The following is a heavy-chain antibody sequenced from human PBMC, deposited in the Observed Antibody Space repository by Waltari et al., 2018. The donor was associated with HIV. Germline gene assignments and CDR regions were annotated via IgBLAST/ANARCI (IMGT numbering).Heavy chain of an antibody. D-gene: IGHD2-15*01. CDR2: IRYDGNTK. CDR3: AKELRSGYSYYYYGMDV. V-gene: IGHV3-30*02. J-gene: IGHJ6*02. Sequence: QGQLVESGGGVVQPGGSLRLSCAAFGFSFSISGMHWVRPAPGKGLEWVTFIRYDGNTKYYADSVKGRFTISRDNSKNTLYLQMSSLRAEDTAVYYCAKELRSGYSYYYYGMDVWGQGTTVTVSS. CDR1: GFSFSISG.